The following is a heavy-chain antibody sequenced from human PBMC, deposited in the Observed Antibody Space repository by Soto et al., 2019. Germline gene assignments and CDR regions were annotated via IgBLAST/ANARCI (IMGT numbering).Heavy chain of an antibody. V-gene: IGHV1-8*01. Sequence: ASVKVSCKASGYTFTSYDINWVRQATGQGLEWMGWMNPNSGNTGYAQKFQGRVTMTRNTSISTAYMELSSLGSEDTAVYYCARVSATVTGYYCDLMDFWGQRSSVTVS. D-gene: IGHD4-17*01. CDR2: MNPNSGNT. CDR1: GYTFTSYD. J-gene: IGHJ6*02. CDR3: ARVSATVTGYYCDLMDF.